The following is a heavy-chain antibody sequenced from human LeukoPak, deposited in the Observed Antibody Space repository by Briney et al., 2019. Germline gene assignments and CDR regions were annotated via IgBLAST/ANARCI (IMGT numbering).Heavy chain of an antibody. V-gene: IGHV1-2*02. D-gene: IGHD3-10*01. CDR3: ARAPKRITMVRGIGGVYYFDY. CDR2: INPNSGGT. J-gene: IGHJ4*02. CDR1: GYTFTGYY. Sequence: ASVKVSCKASGYTFTGYYMHWVRQAPGQGLEWMGWINPNSGGTNYAQKFQGRVTMTRDTSISTAYMELSRLRSDDTAVYYCARAPKRITMVRGIGGVYYFDYWGQGTLVTVSS.